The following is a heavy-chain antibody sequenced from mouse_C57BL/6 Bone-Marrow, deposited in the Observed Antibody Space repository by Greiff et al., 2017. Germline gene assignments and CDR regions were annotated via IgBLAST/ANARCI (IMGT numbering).Heavy chain of an antibody. CDR1: GYTFTSYG. CDR3: ARSWLRRYAMDY. V-gene: IGHV1-81*01. CDR2: IYPRSGNT. J-gene: IGHJ4*01. D-gene: IGHD2-2*01. Sequence: QVQLQQSGAELARPGASVKLSCKASGYTFTSYGISWVKQRTGQGLEWIGEIYPRSGNTYYNEKFKGKATLTADKSSSTAYMELRSLTSEDSAVXFCARSWLRRYAMDYWGQGTSVTVAS.